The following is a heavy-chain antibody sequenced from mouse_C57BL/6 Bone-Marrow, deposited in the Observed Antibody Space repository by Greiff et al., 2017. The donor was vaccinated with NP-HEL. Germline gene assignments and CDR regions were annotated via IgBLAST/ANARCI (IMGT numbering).Heavy chain of an antibody. Sequence: QVQLQQPGAELVRPGSSVKLSCKASGYTFTSYWMDWVKQRPGQGLEWIGNIYPSDSETHYNQKFKDKATLTVDKSSSTAYMQLSSLTSEDSAVYYCARADLLRPDYWGQGTSVTVSS. J-gene: IGHJ4*01. CDR3: ARADLLRPDY. CDR1: GYTFTSYW. D-gene: IGHD1-2*01. CDR2: IYPSDSET. V-gene: IGHV1-61*01.